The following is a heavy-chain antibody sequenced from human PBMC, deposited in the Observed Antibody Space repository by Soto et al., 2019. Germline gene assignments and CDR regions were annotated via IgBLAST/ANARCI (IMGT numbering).Heavy chain of an antibody. V-gene: IGHV3-33*01. D-gene: IGHD5-12*01. CDR2: TSNDENIK. Sequence: GGSLRLSCVACGFNFGNFGMHWVRQAPGKGLEWLTVTSNDENIKQDSVRGRFAIARDNSKNTLYLHLTSLRAEDTAIYYCARGLRGVLDYWGQGTLVTVSS. J-gene: IGHJ4*02. CDR1: GFNFGNFG. CDR3: ARGLRGVLDY.